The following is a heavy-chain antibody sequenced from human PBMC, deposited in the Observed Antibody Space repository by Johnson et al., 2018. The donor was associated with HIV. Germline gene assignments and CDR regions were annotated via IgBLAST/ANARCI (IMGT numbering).Heavy chain of an antibody. D-gene: IGHD7-27*01. CDR3: ARDLDWGRQSGAFDI. CDR1: GFTFSSSW. V-gene: IGHV3-52*01. J-gene: IGHJ3*02. CDR2: IKCDGREK. Sequence: VQLVESGGGLVKPGGSLRLSCAASGFTFSSSWMHWVCQAPEKGLEWVADIKCDGREKYYADSVKVRFTISRDNSKNTLFLQMNSLRAEDTALYYCARDLDWGRQSGAFDIWGQGTMVTVSS.